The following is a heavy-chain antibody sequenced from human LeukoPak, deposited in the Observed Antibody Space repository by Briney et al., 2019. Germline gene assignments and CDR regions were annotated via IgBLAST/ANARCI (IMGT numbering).Heavy chain of an antibody. CDR2: VYHTGST. Sequence: SETLSLTCTVSGGSISSRDYYWGWIRQPPGKGLEWIGTVYHTGSTYYNPSLKSRVTISVDTSDNQFSLNLSSVTAADTALYYCARHNSIAAEYFCDLWGQGTLVTVSS. CDR1: GGSISSRDYY. CDR3: ARHNSIAAEYFCDL. J-gene: IGHJ5*02. V-gene: IGHV4-39*01. D-gene: IGHD6-13*01.